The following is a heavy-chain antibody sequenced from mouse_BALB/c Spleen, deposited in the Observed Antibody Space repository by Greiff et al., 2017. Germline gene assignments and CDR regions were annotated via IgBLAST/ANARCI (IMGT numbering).Heavy chain of an antibody. CDR2: ILPGSGST. J-gene: IGHJ2*01. V-gene: IGHV1-9*01. CDR3: ARRGTTVVVDY. Sequence: QVQLQQSGAELMKPGASVKISCKATGYTFSSYWIEWVKQRPGHGLEWIGEILPGSGSTNYNEKFKGKATFTADTSSNTAYMQLSSLTSEDSAVYYCARRGTTVVVDYWGQGTTLTVSS. D-gene: IGHD1-1*01. CDR1: GYTFSSYW.